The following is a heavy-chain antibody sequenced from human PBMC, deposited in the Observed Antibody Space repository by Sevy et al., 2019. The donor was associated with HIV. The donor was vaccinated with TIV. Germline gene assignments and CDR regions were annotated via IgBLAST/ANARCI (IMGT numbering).Heavy chain of an antibody. D-gene: IGHD3-22*01. CDR1: GFTFSSYG. J-gene: IGHJ3*02. CDR2: ISYDGSNK. Sequence: GGSLRLSCAASGFTFSSYGMHWVRQAPGKGLEWVAVISYDGSNKYYADSVKGRFTISRDNSKNTLYLQMNSLRAEDTAVYYCARVSVYYYDSSGYYTTGNAFDIWGQGTMVTVSS. V-gene: IGHV3-30*03. CDR3: ARVSVYYYDSSGYYTTGNAFDI.